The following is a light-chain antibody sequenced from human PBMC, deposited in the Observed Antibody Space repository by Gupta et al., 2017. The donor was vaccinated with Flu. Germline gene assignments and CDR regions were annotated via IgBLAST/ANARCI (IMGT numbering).Light chain of an antibody. CDR3: LHHDSYPLS. Sequence: DIQMTQSPSSLSASVGDRVTITCRASQGIRNALAWYQQKSGKAPKRLIYGATSLQSGVPSRFSGSGSGTDFTLAISRLQPEDFATYYCLHHDSYPLSFGGGTKVEIK. J-gene: IGKJ4*01. V-gene: IGKV1-17*01. CDR2: GAT. CDR1: QGIRNA.